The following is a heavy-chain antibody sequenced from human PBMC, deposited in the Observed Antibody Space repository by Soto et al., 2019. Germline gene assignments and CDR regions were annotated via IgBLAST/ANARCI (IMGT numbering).Heavy chain of an antibody. CDR2: IKSKTDGGAR. D-gene: IGHD1-1*01. CDR3: VEGWNDF. J-gene: IGHJ4*02. V-gene: IGHV3-15*01. Sequence: EVQLVESGGDLVEPGGSLRLSCVMSGFMFSSAWMSWVRQAPGKGLEWVGRIKSKTDGGARDYAAPVNGRFSISRDDSKSTLYLQMNSLRAEDTALYYCVEGWNDFWGQGTLVTVSS. CDR1: GFMFSSAW.